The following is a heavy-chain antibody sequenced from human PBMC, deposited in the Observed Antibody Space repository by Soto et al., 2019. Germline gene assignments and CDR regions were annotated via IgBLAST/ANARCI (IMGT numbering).Heavy chain of an antibody. D-gene: IGHD6-13*01. CDR1: GFTFSSYG. J-gene: IGHJ6*02. CDR2: VSYDGNNK. CDR3: ATALGQQLVLNYGMDV. V-gene: IGHV3-30*03. Sequence: QVQLVESGGGVVQPGTSLRLSCAPSGFTFSSYGMYWVRQAPGKGLEWVAVVSYDGNNKYYADSVKGRFTISRDNAKNMLYLQMISLRPDDTAVYYCATALGQQLVLNYGMDVWGQGTTVTVSS.